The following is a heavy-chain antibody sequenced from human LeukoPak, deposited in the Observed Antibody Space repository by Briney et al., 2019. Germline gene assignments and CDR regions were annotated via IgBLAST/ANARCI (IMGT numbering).Heavy chain of an antibody. CDR2: IRYDGRNK. J-gene: IGHJ4*02. V-gene: IGHV3-30*02. CDR3: AKDSLRERIVGSTTRGVNDY. CDR1: GFTFNNYG. D-gene: IGHD1-26*01. Sequence: GGTLRLSCAASGFTFNNYGMSWVRQAPGKGLEWVAFIRYDGRNKYYADSVKGRFTISRDNSKNTLYLQMNSLRGEDTAVYYCAKDSLRERIVGSTTRGVNDYWGQGTLVTVSS.